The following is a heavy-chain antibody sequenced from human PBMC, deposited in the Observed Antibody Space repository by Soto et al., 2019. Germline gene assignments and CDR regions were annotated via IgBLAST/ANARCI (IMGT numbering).Heavy chain of an antibody. CDR3: ARTPNP. CDR1: DGSISSGGYS. D-gene: IGHD2-8*01. CDR2: IYHSGST. J-gene: IGHJ5*02. Sequence: SETLSLNCAVSDGSISSGGYSWSWIRQPPGKGLEWIGYIYHSGSTYYNPSLKSRVTISVDRSKNQFSLKLSSVTAADTAVYYCARTPNPWGQGTLVTVSS. V-gene: IGHV4-30-2*01.